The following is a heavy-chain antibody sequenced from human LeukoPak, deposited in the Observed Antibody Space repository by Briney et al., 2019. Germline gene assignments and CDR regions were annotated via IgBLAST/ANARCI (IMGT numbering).Heavy chain of an antibody. Sequence: GASVKVSCKASGGTFSSYAISWVRQAPGQGFEWMGGIIPIFGTANYAQKFQGRVTITADKSTSTAYMELSSLRSEDTAVYYCAREDSSSWHNFDYWGQGTLVTVSS. CDR2: IIPIFGTA. D-gene: IGHD6-13*01. CDR3: AREDSSSWHNFDY. CDR1: GGTFSSYA. V-gene: IGHV1-69*06. J-gene: IGHJ4*02.